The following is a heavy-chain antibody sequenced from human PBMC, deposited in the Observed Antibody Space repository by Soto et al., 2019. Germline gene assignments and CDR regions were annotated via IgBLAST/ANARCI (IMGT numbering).Heavy chain of an antibody. CDR2: IIPIFGTA. Sequence: QVQLVQSGAEVKKPGSSVKVSCKASGGTFSSYAISWVRQAPGQGLEWMGGIIPIFGTANYAQKFQGRVXIXAXXSTSTAYMELSSLRSEDTAVYYCARGYSNYYYFDYWGQGTLVTVSS. CDR1: GGTFSSYA. CDR3: ARGYSNYYYFDY. D-gene: IGHD4-4*01. V-gene: IGHV1-69*12. J-gene: IGHJ4*02.